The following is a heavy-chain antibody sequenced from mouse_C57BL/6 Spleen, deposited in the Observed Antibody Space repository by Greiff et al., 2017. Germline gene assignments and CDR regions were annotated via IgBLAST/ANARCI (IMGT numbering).Heavy chain of an antibody. V-gene: IGHV14-4*01. CDR3: STTVVAFDD. Sequence: EVQLQQSGAELVRPGASVKLSCTASGFNIKDDYMHWVKQRPEQGLEWLGWFAPENGDTEYASKFQGKATITADTSSNTAYLQLSSLTSEDTAVYYCSTTVVAFDDGGQGTTLTVSS. D-gene: IGHD1-1*01. J-gene: IGHJ2*01. CDR1: GFNIKDDY. CDR2: FAPENGDT.